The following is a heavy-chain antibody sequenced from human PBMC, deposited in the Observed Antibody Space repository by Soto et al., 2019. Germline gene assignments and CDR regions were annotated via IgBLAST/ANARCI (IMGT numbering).Heavy chain of an antibody. CDR1: GYTFPNYA. D-gene: IGHD4-17*01. J-gene: IGHJ4*02. V-gene: IGHV1-18*01. CDR2: ISAYNGNT. CDR3: ASGVEFGDSYFDY. Sequence: QVQLVQSGAEVKKPGASVKLSCKASGYTFPNYAISWVRQAPGQGLEWMGWISAYNGNTDYVQRFQGRVTMTTDTSTNTAYLELRSLRSDDTAVYYCASGVEFGDSYFDYWGQGTLVTISS.